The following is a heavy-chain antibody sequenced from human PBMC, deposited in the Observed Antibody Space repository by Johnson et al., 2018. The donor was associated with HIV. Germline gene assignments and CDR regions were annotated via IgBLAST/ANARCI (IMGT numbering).Heavy chain of an antibody. CDR2: IYSGGRT. CDR1: GFTFSDYY. Sequence: VQLVESGGGLVQPGGSLRLSCAASGFTFSDYYMSWIRQAPGKGLEWVSVIYSGGRTYYAGPVKGRFTISRDNSKNTLYLQMNSLRAEDTAVYYCAKWWFRELLPNAFDLWGQGTMVTVSS. V-gene: IGHV3-66*02. D-gene: IGHD3-10*01. J-gene: IGHJ3*01. CDR3: AKWWFRELLPNAFDL.